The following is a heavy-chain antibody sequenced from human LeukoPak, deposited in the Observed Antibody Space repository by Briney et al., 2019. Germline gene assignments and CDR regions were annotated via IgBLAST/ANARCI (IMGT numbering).Heavy chain of an antibody. J-gene: IGHJ5*02. CDR3: ARVYIGSVDYWVGWFHP. D-gene: IGHD4-11*01. Sequence: PSETLSLTCTVSGGSTSSYCRSWIRQPPGKGLEWIGYIYYSGSTNYNPSLKSRVTISVDTSKNQFSLKLSSVTAADTAVYYCARVYIGSVDYWVGWFHPWGQGTLVTVSS. CDR1: GGSTSSYC. V-gene: IGHV4-59*01. CDR2: IYYSGST.